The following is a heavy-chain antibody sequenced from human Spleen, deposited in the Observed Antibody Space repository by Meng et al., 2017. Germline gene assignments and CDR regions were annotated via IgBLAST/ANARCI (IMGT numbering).Heavy chain of an antibody. CDR2: IYYSGST. V-gene: IGHV4-39*07. CDR3: ARLFTTVTVGVDY. Sequence: SETLSLTCTVSGGSISSSSYYWGWIRQPPGKRLEWIGSIYYSGSTYHNPSLKSRVTISVDTSKNQFSLKLSSVTAADTAVYYCARLFTTVTVGVDYWGQGTLVTVSS. J-gene: IGHJ4*02. D-gene: IGHD4-17*01. CDR1: GGSISSSSYY.